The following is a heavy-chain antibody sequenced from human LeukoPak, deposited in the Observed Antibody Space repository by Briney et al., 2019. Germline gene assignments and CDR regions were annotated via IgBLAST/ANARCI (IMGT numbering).Heavy chain of an antibody. Sequence: ASVKVSCKASGYTFTGYYMHWVRQAPGQGLEWMGWISPNSGGTNYAQKFQGRVTMTRDTSISTAYMELSRLRSDDTAVYYCARGRITMVRGVPYNWFDPWGQGTLVTVSS. CDR3: ARGRITMVRGVPYNWFDP. J-gene: IGHJ5*02. CDR1: GYTFTGYY. CDR2: ISPNSGGT. V-gene: IGHV1-2*02. D-gene: IGHD3-10*01.